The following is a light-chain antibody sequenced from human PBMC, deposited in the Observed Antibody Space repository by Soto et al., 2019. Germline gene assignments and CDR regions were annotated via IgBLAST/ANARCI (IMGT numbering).Light chain of an antibody. V-gene: IGLV2-8*01. CDR1: SSDVGGYDY. CDR2: EVT. Sequence: QSVLTQPPSASGSPGQSVTISCTGTSSDVGGYDYVSWYKQQPGKAPKLMIFEVTKRPSGVPDRFSGSKSGNTASLTVSGLQAEDEADYYCSSYAGSNNLLFGGGTKVTVL. CDR3: SSYAGSNNLL. J-gene: IGLJ2*01.